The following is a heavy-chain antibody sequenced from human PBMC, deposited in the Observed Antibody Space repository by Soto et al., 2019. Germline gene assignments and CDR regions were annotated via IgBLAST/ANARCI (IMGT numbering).Heavy chain of an antibody. V-gene: IGHV4-59*08. CDR2: IYYSGST. CDR1: GGSISSYY. CDR3: ARQVDDIFTGYYYYFDY. D-gene: IGHD3-9*01. Sequence: SETLSLTCTVSGGSISSYYWSWIRQPPGKGLEWIGYIYYSGSTNYNPSLKSRVTISVDTSKNQFSLKLSSVTAADTAVYYCARQVDDIFTGYYYYFDYWGQGTLVTVSS. J-gene: IGHJ4*02.